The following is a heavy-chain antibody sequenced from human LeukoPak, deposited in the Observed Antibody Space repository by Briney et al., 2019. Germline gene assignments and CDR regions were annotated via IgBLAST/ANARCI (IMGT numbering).Heavy chain of an antibody. CDR1: GFDFSNYA. D-gene: IGHD4-17*01. CDR2: IRYDGNTK. CDR3: ARAPDYGDPGYYFDY. J-gene: IGHJ4*02. Sequence: GGSLRLSCAASGFDFSNYAMYWVRQAPGKGLEWVTFIRYDGNTKYYADSVKGRFTISRDNPKNTLYLQMNSLRAEDTAVYYCARAPDYGDPGYYFDYWGQGTLVTVSS. V-gene: IGHV3-30*02.